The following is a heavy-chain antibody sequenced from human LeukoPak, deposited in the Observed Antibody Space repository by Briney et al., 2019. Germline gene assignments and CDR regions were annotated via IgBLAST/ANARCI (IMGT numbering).Heavy chain of an antibody. Sequence: GGSLRLSCAASGFTVSSNYMSWGRQAPGKGQEWVSVIYTGGSTYYADSVKGRFTISRDNSKNTLYLQMNSLRAEDTAVYYCASAKNYYYYMHVWGKGTTVTVSS. CDR2: IYTGGST. CDR3: ASAKNYYYYMHV. J-gene: IGHJ6*03. CDR1: GFTVSSNY. V-gene: IGHV3-53*01.